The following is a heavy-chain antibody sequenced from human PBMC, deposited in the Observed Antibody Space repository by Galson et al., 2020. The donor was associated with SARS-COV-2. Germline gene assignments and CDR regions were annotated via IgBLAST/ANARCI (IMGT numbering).Heavy chain of an antibody. D-gene: IGHD3-3*01. J-gene: IGHJ6*02. CDR3: ARGNSPCVTIFGVLTGTCGMDV. Sequence: SETLSLTCTVSGGSISSGSYYWSWIRQPAGKGLEWIGRIYKSGKTDYNPSIWRQATTSIDTSKNQFSLKLSSVTAADTAVYYCARGNSPCVTIFGVLTGTCGMDVWGQGTTVTVSS. V-gene: IGHV4-61*02. CDR1: GGSISSGSYY. CDR2: IYKSGKT.